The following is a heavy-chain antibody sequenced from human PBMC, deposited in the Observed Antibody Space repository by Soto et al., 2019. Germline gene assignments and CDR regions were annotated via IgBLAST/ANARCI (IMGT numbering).Heavy chain of an antibody. CDR3: ARIPVDTYTLYWSDP. Sequence: SETLSLTCSVSGDSVSSGDYYWSWIRQPPGKGLEWIGHVYFSGSTNYIPSLKSRLTMSVDTAKNQFSLKLNSVTAADTAVYYCARIPVDTYTLYWSDPWGQGTQVTVSS. J-gene: IGHJ5*02. CDR2: VYFSGST. V-gene: IGHV4-61*08. CDR1: GDSVSSGDYY. D-gene: IGHD5-18*01.